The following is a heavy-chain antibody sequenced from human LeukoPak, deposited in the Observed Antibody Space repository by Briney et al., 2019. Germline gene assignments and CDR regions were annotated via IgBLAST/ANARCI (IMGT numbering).Heavy chain of an antibody. J-gene: IGHJ4*02. D-gene: IGHD6-13*01. CDR2: IRYDGSNK. Sequence: GGSLRLSCAASGFTFSSYCMHWVRQAPGKGLEWVAFIRYDGSNKYYADSVKGRFTISRDNSKNTLYLQMNSLRAEDTAVYYCAKSRLSSRVISDFDYWGQGTLVTVSS. CDR3: AKSRLSSRVISDFDY. V-gene: IGHV3-30*02. CDR1: GFTFSSYC.